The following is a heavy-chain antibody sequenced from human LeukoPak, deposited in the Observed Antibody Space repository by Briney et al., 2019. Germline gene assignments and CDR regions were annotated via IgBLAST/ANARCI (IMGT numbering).Heavy chain of an antibody. CDR1: GFTFGDYA. J-gene: IGHJ6*02. CDR2: IRSKEYGGTT. D-gene: IGHD6-19*01. Sequence: QSGGSLRLSCPASGFTFGDYAMTWVRQAPGKGLEWVGFIRSKEYGGTTEYAASVKGRFTISRDDSKSIAYLQMNSVKTEDTAVYYCASLGGGNTGYSSDYYYYGMDVWGQGTTVTVSS. V-gene: IGHV3-49*04. CDR3: ASLGGGNTGYSSDYYYYGMDV.